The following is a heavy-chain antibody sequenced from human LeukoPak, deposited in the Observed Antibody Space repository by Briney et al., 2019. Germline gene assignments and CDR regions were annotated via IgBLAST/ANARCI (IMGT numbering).Heavy chain of an antibody. CDR3: ATGYSSTWYYFDY. CDR1: GDSISSYY. CDR2: IYHSGST. D-gene: IGHD6-13*01. V-gene: IGHV4-59*01. J-gene: IGHJ4*02. Sequence: SETLSLTCTVSGDSISSYYWSWIRQPPGKGLEWIGYIYHSGSTNYNPSLKSRVTISADTSKDQFSLKLASVTAEDTAVYYCATGYSSTWYYFDYWGQGTLVTVSS.